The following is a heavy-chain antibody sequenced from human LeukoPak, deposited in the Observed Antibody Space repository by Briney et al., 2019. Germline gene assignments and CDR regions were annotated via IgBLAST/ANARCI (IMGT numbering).Heavy chain of an antibody. CDR2: IYYSGST. J-gene: IGHJ4*02. V-gene: IGHV4-39*01. D-gene: IGHD6-13*01. CDR3: ARHKGLNHLVPMDY. CDR1: GGPISSSSYY. Sequence: SETLSLTCTVSGGPISSSSYYWGWIRQPPGKGLEWLGSIYYSGSTYYNPALKSRVTISVDTSKNQFSLKLTSVTAADTAVYYCARHKGLNHLVPMDYWGQGTLVTVSS.